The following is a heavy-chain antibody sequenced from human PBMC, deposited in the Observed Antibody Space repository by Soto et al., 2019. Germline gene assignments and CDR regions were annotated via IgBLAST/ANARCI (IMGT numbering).Heavy chain of an antibody. CDR3: ARGATVTQFDY. CDR1: GVSVSSGSFY. V-gene: IGHV4-61*01. J-gene: IGHJ4*02. D-gene: IGHD4-17*01. Sequence: LVTLSLTCTVSGVSVSSGSFYWAWIRQPPGKGLEWIGFGSYSGTTNYKPSLKSRVTISVDTSRSQISLKVSSLTAADTAVYYCARGATVTQFDYWGRGTLVTVSS. CDR2: GSYSGTT.